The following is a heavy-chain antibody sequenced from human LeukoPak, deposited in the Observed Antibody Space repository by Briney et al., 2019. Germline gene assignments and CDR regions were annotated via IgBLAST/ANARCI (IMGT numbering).Heavy chain of an antibody. Sequence: GGSLRLSCAASGFTFSSYWMSWVRQAPGKGLEWVANIKQDGSEKYYVDSVKGRFTISRDNAKNSLYLQMNSLRAEDTAVYYCARARLRYNWNDVRNWFDPWGQGTLVTVSS. CDR1: GFTFSSYW. CDR2: IKQDGSEK. J-gene: IGHJ5*02. CDR3: ARARLRYNWNDVRNWFDP. D-gene: IGHD1-1*01. V-gene: IGHV3-7*01.